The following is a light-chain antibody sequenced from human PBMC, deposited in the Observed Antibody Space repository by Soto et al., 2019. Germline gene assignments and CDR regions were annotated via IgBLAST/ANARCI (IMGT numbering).Light chain of an antibody. CDR3: SSYTSSSTRV. CDR2: DVS. V-gene: IGLV2-14*01. Sequence: QSALTQPASVSGSPGQSITISCTGTSSDVGGYNYVSWYQQHPGKAPKLMIDDVSNRPSGVSNRFSGSKSANTASLTISGLQAEDEADYYCSSYTSSSTRVFGTGTKLTVL. CDR1: SSDVGGYNY. J-gene: IGLJ1*01.